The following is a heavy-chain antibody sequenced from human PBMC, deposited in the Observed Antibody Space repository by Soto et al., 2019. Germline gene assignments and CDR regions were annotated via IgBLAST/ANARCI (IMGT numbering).Heavy chain of an antibody. CDR2: IYYSGST. CDR1: GDSISSYY. V-gene: IGHV4-59*01. D-gene: IGHD5-12*01. J-gene: IGHJ5*02. Sequence: SETLSLTCTVSGDSISSYYWSWIRQPPGKGLEWIGYIYYSGSTNYNPSLKSRVTISVDTSKNQFSLKLSSVTAADTAVYYCARARSGYDPGWFDPWGQGTLVTVSS. CDR3: ARARSGYDPGWFDP.